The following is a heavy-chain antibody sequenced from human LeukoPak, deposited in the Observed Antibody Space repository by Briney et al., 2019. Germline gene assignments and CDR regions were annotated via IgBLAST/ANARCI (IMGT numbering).Heavy chain of an antibody. CDR1: GFTFSSYW. CDR2: IKQDGSEK. J-gene: IGHJ2*01. Sequence: GGSLRLSCAASGFTFSSYWMSWVRQAPGKGLEWVANIKQDGSEKYYVDSVKGRFTISRDNAKNSLYLQMNSLRAEDTAVYYCARRRRYSSGWYGLAHWYFDLWGRGTLATVSS. D-gene: IGHD6-19*01. V-gene: IGHV3-7*01. CDR3: ARRRRYSSGWYGLAHWYFDL.